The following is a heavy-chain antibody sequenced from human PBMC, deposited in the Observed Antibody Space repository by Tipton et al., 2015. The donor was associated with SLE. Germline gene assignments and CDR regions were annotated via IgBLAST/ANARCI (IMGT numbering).Heavy chain of an antibody. J-gene: IGHJ6*03. D-gene: IGHD3-9*01. CDR2: IFPGDSDT. V-gene: IGHV5-51*03. Sequence: VQLVQSGAEVKKPGESLKISCKGSGYISFSNYWVGWVRQMPGKGLEWMGIIFPGDSDTRYSPSFQGQVTISVDTSISTAYLQWSSLKASDTAMYYCATSPGWYDILTGYYNYYYMDVWGTGTTVTVSS. CDR3: ATSPGWYDILTGYYNYYYMDV. CDR1: GYISFSNYW.